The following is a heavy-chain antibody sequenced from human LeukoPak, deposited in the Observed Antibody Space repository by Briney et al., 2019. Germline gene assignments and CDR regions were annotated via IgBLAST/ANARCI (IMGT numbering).Heavy chain of an antibody. CDR2: ISYDGTNK. CDR1: GFSFNNYA. D-gene: IGHD3-10*01. J-gene: IGHJ4*02. Sequence: GGSLRLSCAASGFSFNNYAMHWVRQAPGKGLEWVAFISYDGTNKYYTDSVKGRFTVSRDNSKNTLYLQMNSLGAEDTAVYYCARDCCGEWYFFDLWGQGTLVTVSS. V-gene: IGHV3-30-3*01. CDR3: ARDCCGEWYFFDL.